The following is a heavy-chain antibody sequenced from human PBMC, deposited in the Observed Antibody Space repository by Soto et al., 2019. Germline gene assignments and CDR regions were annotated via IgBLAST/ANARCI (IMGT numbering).Heavy chain of an antibody. CDR2: IHTSGSS. CDR3: ARDSRDTADGLDV. CDR1: GGSIRTIY. J-gene: IGHJ6*02. D-gene: IGHD5-18*01. Sequence: QVQLQESGPGLVKPSETLSLRCSVSGGSIRTIYWTWVRQPAGKGLEWIGRIHTSGSSNYNPSLERRFTLSIDTPRTEFSLKLKSVTVADTRVYYWARDSRDTADGLDVRGQGTAVTVSS. V-gene: IGHV4-4*07.